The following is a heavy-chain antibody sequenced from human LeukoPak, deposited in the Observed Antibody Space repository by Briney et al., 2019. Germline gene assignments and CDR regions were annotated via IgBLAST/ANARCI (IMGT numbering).Heavy chain of an antibody. D-gene: IGHD3-3*01. Sequence: QSGGSLRLSCTASGFTFGDYAMSWVRQAPGKGLEWVGFIRSKAYGGTTEYAASVKGRFTISRDDSKSIAYLQMNSLKTEDTAVYYCTRGTTYYDFWSGYTPLYYYMDVWGKGTTVTVSS. J-gene: IGHJ6*03. CDR2: IRSKAYGGTT. CDR1: GFTFGDYA. V-gene: IGHV3-49*04. CDR3: TRGTTYYDFWSGYTPLYYYMDV.